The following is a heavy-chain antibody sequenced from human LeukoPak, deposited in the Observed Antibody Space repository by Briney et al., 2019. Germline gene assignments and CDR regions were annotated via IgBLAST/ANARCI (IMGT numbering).Heavy chain of an antibody. J-gene: IGHJ4*02. D-gene: IGHD2-15*01. V-gene: IGHV4-34*01. CDR1: GGSFSGYY. Sequence: PSETLSLTCAVYGGSFSGYYWSWIRQPPGKGLEWIGEINHSGSTNYNPSLKSRVTISVDTSKNQFSLKLSSVTAADTAVYYCARGRVALAHHFDYWGQGTLVTVSS. CDR3: ARGRVALAHHFDY. CDR2: INHSGST.